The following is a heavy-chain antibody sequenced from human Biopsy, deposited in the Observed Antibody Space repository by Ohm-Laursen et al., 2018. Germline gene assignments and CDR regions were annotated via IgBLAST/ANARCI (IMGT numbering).Heavy chain of an antibody. Sequence: SVKVSCKASGGTFSSYVISWVRQAPGQGLEWMGRIIPTFDTPTYAPDFQGRVTFTADKSTGTAHLDLSRLRSEDTAIYYCAGGVAKGNPYDHWGQGTLVTVSS. CDR3: AGGVAKGNPYDH. CDR1: GGTFSSYV. D-gene: IGHD3-10*01. V-gene: IGHV1-69*06. J-gene: IGHJ5*02. CDR2: IIPTFDTP.